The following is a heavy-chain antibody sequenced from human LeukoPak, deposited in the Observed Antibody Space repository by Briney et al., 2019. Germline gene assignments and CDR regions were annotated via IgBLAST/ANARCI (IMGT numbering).Heavy chain of an antibody. CDR1: GYTFTSYG. CDR3: ARGSGAFYWSFDL. D-gene: IGHD2-8*02. CDR2: IRVYNGNT. Sequence: GASVKVSCKASGYTFTSYGISWVRQAPGQRLEWMGWIRVYNGNTEYAQNFQGRVTLTTDTSTSTAYMELRSLRSDDTAVYFCARGSGAFYWSFDLWGRGTLVTVSS. J-gene: IGHJ2*01. V-gene: IGHV1-18*01.